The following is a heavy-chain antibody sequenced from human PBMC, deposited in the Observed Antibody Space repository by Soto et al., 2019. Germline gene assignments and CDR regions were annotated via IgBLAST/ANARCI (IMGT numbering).Heavy chain of an antibody. J-gene: IGHJ4*02. Sequence: PGGSLRLSCAASGFTVSTNYMSWVRQAPGKGLEWVSVIYSGGSAYYADSVKGRFTISRDNSKNTLYLQMNSLRAEDTAVYYCAREADDYGGNSFFDYWGQGTLVTVSS. CDR3: AREADDYGGNSFFDY. V-gene: IGHV3-53*01. CDR2: IYSGGSA. D-gene: IGHD4-17*01. CDR1: GFTVSTNY.